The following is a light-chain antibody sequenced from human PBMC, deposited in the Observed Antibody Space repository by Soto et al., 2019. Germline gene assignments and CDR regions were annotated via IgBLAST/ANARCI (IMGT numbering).Light chain of an antibody. Sequence: EIVLTQSPGTLSLSPGERATLSCRASQSALSSYLAWYQQKPGQAPRLLIYGPSSRATGIPDRFSGSGSGTDFTLTISRLEPEDFAVYYCQQYGSSPAFGQGTKVEIK. CDR3: QQYGSSPA. CDR1: QSALSSY. V-gene: IGKV3-20*01. J-gene: IGKJ1*01. CDR2: GPS.